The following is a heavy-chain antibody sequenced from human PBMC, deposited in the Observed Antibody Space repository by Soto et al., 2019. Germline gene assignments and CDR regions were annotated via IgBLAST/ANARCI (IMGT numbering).Heavy chain of an antibody. CDR3: ARDKGAYYAHLVS. D-gene: IGHD3-22*01. CDR2: IIPFFSTP. Sequence: VSFKNSCFTFSSYAFSWVRQSPGQGLESMGGIIPFFSTPNYAQKFQGRVNITADRSTSTAYMELSSLRSEDTAVYYCARDKGAYYAHLVSWGQGTLVTVSS. CDR1: CFTFSSYA. V-gene: IGHV1-69*06. J-gene: IGHJ4*02.